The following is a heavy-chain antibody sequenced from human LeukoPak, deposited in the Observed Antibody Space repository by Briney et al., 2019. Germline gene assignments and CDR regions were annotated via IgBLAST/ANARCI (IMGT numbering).Heavy chain of an antibody. D-gene: IGHD3-3*01. Sequence: GGSLRLSCAASGFTFSSYSMNWVRQAPGKGLEGVSYISSSIIYYADSVKGRVTISRDDARSSLYLQMNSLRAEDTAVYYCARDLWSGYYSGFDYWGQGTLVTVSS. J-gene: IGHJ4*02. CDR1: GFTFSSYS. CDR2: ISSSII. CDR3: ARDLWSGYYSGFDY. V-gene: IGHV3-48*04.